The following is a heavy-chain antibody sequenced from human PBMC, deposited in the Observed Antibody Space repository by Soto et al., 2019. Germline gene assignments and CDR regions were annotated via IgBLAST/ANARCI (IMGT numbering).Heavy chain of an antibody. Sequence: QSGGSLRLSCAASGFTFSSYDMHWVRQATGKGLEWVSAIGTAGDTYYPGSVKGRFTISRENAKNSLYLQMNSLRAGDTAVYYCARGSLMGDTVAGPFDYWGQGTLVTVSS. J-gene: IGHJ4*02. CDR3: ARGSLMGDTVAGPFDY. D-gene: IGHD6-19*01. CDR2: IGTAGDT. CDR1: GFTFSSYD. V-gene: IGHV3-13*01.